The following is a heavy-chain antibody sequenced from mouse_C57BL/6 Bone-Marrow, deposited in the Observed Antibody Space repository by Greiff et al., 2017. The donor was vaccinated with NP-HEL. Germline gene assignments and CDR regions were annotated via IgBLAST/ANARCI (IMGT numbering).Heavy chain of an antibody. CDR2: ISDGGSYT. D-gene: IGHD1-1*01. V-gene: IGHV5-4*01. CDR3: ARDITLMDY. Sequence: EVQVVESGGGLVKPGGSLKLSCAASGFTFSSYAMSWVRQTPEKRLEWVATISDGGSYTYYPDNVKGRFTISRDNAKNNLYLQMSHLKSEDTAMYYCARDITLMDYWGQGTSVTVSS. CDR1: GFTFSSYA. J-gene: IGHJ4*01.